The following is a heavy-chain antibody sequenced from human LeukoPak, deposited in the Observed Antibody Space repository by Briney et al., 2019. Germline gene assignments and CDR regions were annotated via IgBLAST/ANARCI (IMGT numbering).Heavy chain of an antibody. CDR1: LFTLSTKY. Sequence: GGSLRDSSVASLFTLSTKYMSWVRQNLRRGVEWVSLIYSDGSTYYADCAIGGITISNDNDKNTLYLKMNRLRAEDTAVYYCASYYLGWLFGWDFDNWGQGTMVTVFS. J-gene: IGHJ3*02. CDR3: ASYYLGWLFGWDFDN. D-gene: IGHD3-3*01. V-gene: IGHV3-66*02. CDR2: IYSDGST.